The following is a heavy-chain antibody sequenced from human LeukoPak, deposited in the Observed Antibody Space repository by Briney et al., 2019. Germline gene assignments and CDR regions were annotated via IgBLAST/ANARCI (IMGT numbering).Heavy chain of an antibody. Sequence: PGGSLRLSCAASGFTFSSQGMSWVRQAPGKGLEWVSHISSSSSTIYYADSVKGRFTISRDNAKNSLYLQMDSLRDEDTAMYYCASRHSSTWTFDYWGQGTLVTVSS. J-gene: IGHJ4*02. CDR1: GFTFSSQG. CDR2: ISSSSSTI. CDR3: ASRHSSTWTFDY. D-gene: IGHD6-13*01. V-gene: IGHV3-48*02.